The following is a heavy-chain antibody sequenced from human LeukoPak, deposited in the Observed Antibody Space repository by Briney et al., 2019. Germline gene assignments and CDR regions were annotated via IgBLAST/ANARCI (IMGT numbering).Heavy chain of an antibody. CDR3: AKDRRESSGYLSY. V-gene: IGHV3-30*18. Sequence: LSLTCTVSGGSISSSSYYWGWVRQAPGKGLEWVAFISYDGSNKYYADSVKGRFTISRDNSKNTLYLQMNSLRAEDTAVYYCAKDRRESSGYLSYWGQGTLVTVSS. D-gene: IGHD3-22*01. J-gene: IGHJ4*02. CDR1: GGSISSSSYY. CDR2: ISYDGSNK.